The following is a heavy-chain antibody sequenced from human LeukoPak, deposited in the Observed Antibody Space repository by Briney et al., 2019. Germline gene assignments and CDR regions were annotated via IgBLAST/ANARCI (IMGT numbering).Heavy chain of an antibody. CDR3: ARAACSGGSCQLDY. CDR1: GGTFSSYA. Sequence: SVKVSCKASGGTFSSYAISWVRQAPGQGLEWMGGIIPIFGTANYAQKFQGRVTITADKSTSTACMELSSLRSEDTAVYYCARAACSGGSCQLDYWGQGTLVTVSS. CDR2: IIPIFGTA. D-gene: IGHD2-15*01. J-gene: IGHJ4*02. V-gene: IGHV1-69*06.